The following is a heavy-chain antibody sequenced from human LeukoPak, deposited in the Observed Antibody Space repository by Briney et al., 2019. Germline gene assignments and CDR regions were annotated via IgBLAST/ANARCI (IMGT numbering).Heavy chain of an antibody. V-gene: IGHV1-69*13. Sequence: ASVKVTCKASGGTFSSYAISWVRQAPGQGLEWMGGIIPIFGTANYAQKFQGRVTITADESTSTAYMELSRLRSEDTAVYYCARASSSSIPPYFDYWGQGTLVTVSS. CDR3: ARASSSSIPPYFDY. CDR2: IIPIFGTA. J-gene: IGHJ4*02. CDR1: GGTFSSYA. D-gene: IGHD6-6*01.